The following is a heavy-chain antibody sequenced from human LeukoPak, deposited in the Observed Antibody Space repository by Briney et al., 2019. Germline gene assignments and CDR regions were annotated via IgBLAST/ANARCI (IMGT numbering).Heavy chain of an antibody. D-gene: IGHD5-12*01. J-gene: IGHJ5*02. CDR1: GGTFSSYT. CDR3: ARLLYSGYDWGGNWFDP. CDR2: IIPILGIA. V-gene: IGHV1-69*02. Sequence: ASVKVSCKASGGTFSSYTISWVRQAPGQGLEWMGRIIPILGIANYAQKFQGRVTITADKSTSTAYMELSSLRSGDTAVYYCARLLYSGYDWGGNWFDPWGQGTLVTVSS.